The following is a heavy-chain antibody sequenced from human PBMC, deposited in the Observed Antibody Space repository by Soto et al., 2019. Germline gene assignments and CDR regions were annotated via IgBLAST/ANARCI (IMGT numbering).Heavy chain of an antibody. D-gene: IGHD6-13*01. CDR1: GGSFSGYY. J-gene: IGHJ4*02. Sequence: PSETLSLTCAVYGGSFSGYYWSWIRQPPGKGLEWIGEINHSGSTNYNPSLKSRVTISVDTSKNQFSLKLSSVTAADTAVYYCARDYSSSQFDYWGQGTLVTVSS. V-gene: IGHV4-34*01. CDR3: ARDYSSSQFDY. CDR2: INHSGST.